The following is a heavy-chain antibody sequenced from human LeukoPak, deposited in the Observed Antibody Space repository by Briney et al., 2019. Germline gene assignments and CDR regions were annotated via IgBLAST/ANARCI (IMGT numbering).Heavy chain of an antibody. CDR3: AKGDEYNNGALGGMDV. D-gene: IGHD5-18*01. CDR1: GFTFVNYW. CDR2: IKQDGSEK. Sequence: GGSLRLSCAASGFTFVNYWMSWVRQAPGKGLEWVANIKQDGSEKYYVDPVKGRFTVSRDNAKNSLYLQMNSLRAEDTAVYYCAKGDEYNNGALGGMDVWGQGTTVTVSS. V-gene: IGHV3-7*01. J-gene: IGHJ6*02.